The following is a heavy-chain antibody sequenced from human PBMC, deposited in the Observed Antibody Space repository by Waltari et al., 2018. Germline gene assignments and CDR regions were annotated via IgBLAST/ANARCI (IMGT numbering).Heavy chain of an antibody. CDR2: INSDGSST. CDR1: GFTFSSYW. J-gene: IGHJ4*02. V-gene: IGHV3-74*01. CDR3: ATVTTLRGGGY. D-gene: IGHD4-17*01. Sequence: EVQLVESGGGLVQPGGSLRLSCAASGFTFSSYWMHWVRQAPGKGLVWGSRINSDGSSTSYADSVKGRFTISRDNAKNTLYLQMNSLRAEDTAVYYCATVTTLRGGGYWGQGTLVTVSS.